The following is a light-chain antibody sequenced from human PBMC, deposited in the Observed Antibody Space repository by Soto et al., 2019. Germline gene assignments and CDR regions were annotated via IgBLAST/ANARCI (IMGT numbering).Light chain of an antibody. CDR2: AAA. Sequence: DIQLTQSPSFLSASVGDRVTITCRASQGINTYLAWFQQKPGKAPKLLIYAAASLQSGVPSRFSGSRSGTQFTLSISSLQPEDFATYYCQQLNSYPITFGQGTRLEIK. J-gene: IGKJ5*01. CDR3: QQLNSYPIT. V-gene: IGKV1-9*01. CDR1: QGINTY.